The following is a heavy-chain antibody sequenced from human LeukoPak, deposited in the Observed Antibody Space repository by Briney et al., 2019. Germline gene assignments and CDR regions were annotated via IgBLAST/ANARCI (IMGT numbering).Heavy chain of an antibody. Sequence: SETLSLTCSVSGVSIKNYYWSWIRQPPGKGLEWIANIYYAGSSNYNPSLKSRVSLSIDASKNELSLKLTSVTAADTAIYYCARQAVIIPTGMEGPWFDPWGQGTLVAVSS. CDR2: IYYAGSS. D-gene: IGHD2/OR15-2a*01. CDR3: ARQAVIIPTGMEGPWFDP. V-gene: IGHV4-59*08. CDR1: GVSIKNYY. J-gene: IGHJ5*02.